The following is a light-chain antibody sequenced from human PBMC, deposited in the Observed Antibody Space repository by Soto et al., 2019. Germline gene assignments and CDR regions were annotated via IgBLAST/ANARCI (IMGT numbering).Light chain of an antibody. CDR3: QVWDSSSAHVV. CDR2: SDP. V-gene: IGLV3-21*04. CDR1: NIGSKS. J-gene: IGLJ2*01. Sequence: SYELTQPPSVSVAPVKTARISCGGNNIGSKSVHWYPRKPGQAPVLVIYSDPALPSVIPERFSGSNSGNTATLTISRVEAGDEADYYCQVWDSSSAHVVFGGGTKLTVL.